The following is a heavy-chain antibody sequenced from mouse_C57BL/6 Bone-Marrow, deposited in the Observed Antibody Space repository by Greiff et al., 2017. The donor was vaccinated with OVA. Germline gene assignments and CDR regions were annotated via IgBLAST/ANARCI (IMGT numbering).Heavy chain of an antibody. D-gene: IGHD4-1*01. CDR1: GYTFTDHT. CDR2: IYPRDGST. CDR3: ASWDWDSDWYIDV. V-gene: IGHV1-78*01. J-gene: IGHJ1*03. Sequence: VQLQESDAELVKPGASVKISCKVSGYTFTDHTIHWMKQRPEQGLEWIGYIYPRDGSTKYNEKFKGKATLTADKSSSTAYMQLNSLTSEDSADYCAASWDWDSDWYIDVWGTGTTVTVSS.